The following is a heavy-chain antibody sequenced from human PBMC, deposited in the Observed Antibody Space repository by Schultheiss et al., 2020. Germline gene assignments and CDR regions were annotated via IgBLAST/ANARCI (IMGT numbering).Heavy chain of an antibody. CDR1: GYTFTGYY. CDR3: ARTNSVTFDY. J-gene: IGHJ4*02. CDR2: INPNSGGT. V-gene: IGHV1-2*02. Sequence: ASVKVSCKASGYTFTGYYMHWVRQAPGQGLEWMGWINPNSGGTNYAQKFRGRVTMTRDTSISTAYMELSRLTGDDTAVYYCARTNSVTFDYWGQGTLVTVSS. D-gene: IGHD4-17*01.